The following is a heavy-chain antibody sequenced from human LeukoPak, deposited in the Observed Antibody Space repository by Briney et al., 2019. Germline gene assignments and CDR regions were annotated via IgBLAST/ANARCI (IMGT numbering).Heavy chain of an antibody. CDR2: VNPRTGDT. J-gene: IGHJ3*02. CDR3: ARPQPWEYAFDI. D-gene: IGHD1-26*01. Sequence: ASVKVSCKASGYTLTGYYVHWVRQAPGEGLEWMGRVNPRTGDTDYAQEFQDGVTMTRDTSINTAYMELSSLTSDDTAVYYCARPQPWEYAFDIWGQGTMVTVSS. V-gene: IGHV1-2*06. CDR1: GYTLTGYY.